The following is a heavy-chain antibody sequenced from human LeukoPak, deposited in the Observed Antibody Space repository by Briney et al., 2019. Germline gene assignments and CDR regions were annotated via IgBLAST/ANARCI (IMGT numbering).Heavy chain of an antibody. CDR2: VRRKSNSYRT. D-gene: IGHD2-15*01. CDR1: GFTLSDHY. Sequence: PGGSLRLSCAASGFTLSDHYMDCVRQAPGKGLEGVGRVRRKSNSYRTEYAASVAGRFTVSGDASRNSLYLEMNRLKTEDTAVYYCARSGYCGAGTCYSDYFDYWGLGTLVTVSS. V-gene: IGHV3-72*01. CDR3: ARSGYCGAGTCYSDYFDY. J-gene: IGHJ4*02.